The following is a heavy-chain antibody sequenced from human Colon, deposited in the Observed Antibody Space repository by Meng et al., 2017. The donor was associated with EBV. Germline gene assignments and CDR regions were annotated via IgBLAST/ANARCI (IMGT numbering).Heavy chain of an antibody. D-gene: IGHD4-17*01. Sequence: QVQIQQWGAGLLKPSETLSLTCAVSGGSFIGYYWSWIRQAPGKGLEWIGEINHRGSTKYNPSLKSRVTIFVDTSRNQFSLRLSSVTAADTAVYYCAKSPSYGDHPFFDHWGQGTLVTVSS. CDR3: AKSPSYGDHPFFDH. CDR1: GGSFIGYY. CDR2: INHRGST. V-gene: IGHV4-34*01. J-gene: IGHJ4*02.